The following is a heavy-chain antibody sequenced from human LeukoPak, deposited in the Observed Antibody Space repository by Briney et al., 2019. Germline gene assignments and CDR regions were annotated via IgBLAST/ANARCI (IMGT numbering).Heavy chain of an antibody. Sequence: PSQTLSLTCTVSGNSISSGDNYWSWIRQPAGKGLEWIGRIYTSGSTNYNPSLKSRVTISGDTSKNQFSLRLSSVTAADTAVYYCARDTLWSGYYPYNWFDPWGQGTLVTVSS. CDR2: IYTSGST. CDR1: GNSISSGDNY. CDR3: ARDTLWSGYYPYNWFDP. V-gene: IGHV4-61*02. D-gene: IGHD3-3*01. J-gene: IGHJ5*02.